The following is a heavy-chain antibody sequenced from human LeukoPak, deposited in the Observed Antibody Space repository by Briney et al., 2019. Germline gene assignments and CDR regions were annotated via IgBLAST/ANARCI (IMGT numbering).Heavy chain of an antibody. V-gene: IGHV3-30*18. J-gene: IGHJ4*02. CDR1: GFTFSDYA. Sequence: GGSLRLSCAASGFTFSDYAMHWVRQAPGKGLDWVALISYDGSDRYYVDSVKGRFTISRDNSKNTLYLQMNSLRPEDTAVYYCAKVRVVFNWNYAYYFDYWGQGTLVTVSS. D-gene: IGHD1-7*01. CDR3: AKVRVVFNWNYAYYFDY. CDR2: ISYDGSDR.